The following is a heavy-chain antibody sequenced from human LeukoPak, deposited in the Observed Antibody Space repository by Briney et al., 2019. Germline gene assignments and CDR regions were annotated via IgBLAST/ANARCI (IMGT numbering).Heavy chain of an antibody. V-gene: IGHV3-48*01. CDR1: EFAFSTYN. CDR2: ISTGSSTT. Sequence: GGSLRLSCAASEFAFSTYNMNWVRQAPGKGLEWVSYISTGSSTTYYADSVKGRFTISRDNSKNTLYLQMNSLRAEDTAVYYCAKDKGTAMVTGFFDYWGQGTLVTVSS. D-gene: IGHD5-18*01. J-gene: IGHJ4*02. CDR3: AKDKGTAMVTGFFDY.